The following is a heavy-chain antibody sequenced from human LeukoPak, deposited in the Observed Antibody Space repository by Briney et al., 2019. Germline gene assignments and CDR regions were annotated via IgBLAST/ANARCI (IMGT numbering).Heavy chain of an antibody. V-gene: IGHV4-59*01. CDR3: ARGSDFWSGYSFDN. Sequence: PSETLSLTCSVSGGSISTYYWSWIRQAPGKGLEWIGYVYYSGSTEYDPSLKSRVTISVDTSKNQFSLKMNSVTAADTAVYYCARGSDFWSGYSFDNWGQGTLDTVSS. J-gene: IGHJ4*02. CDR2: VYYSGST. CDR1: GGSISTYY. D-gene: IGHD3-3*01.